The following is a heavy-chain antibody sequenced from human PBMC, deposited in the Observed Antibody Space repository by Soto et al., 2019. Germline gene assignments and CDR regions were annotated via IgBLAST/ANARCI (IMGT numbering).Heavy chain of an antibody. CDR1: GYTLTELS. CDR3: ATAQSQMTTVSWDAFDI. D-gene: IGHD4-17*01. V-gene: IGHV1-24*01. Sequence: ASVNVSCKVSGYTLTELSMHWVRQAPGKGLEWMGGFDPEDGETIYAQKFRGRVTMTEDTSTDTAYMELSSLRSEDTAVYYCATAQSQMTTVSWDAFDIWGQGTMVT. J-gene: IGHJ3*02. CDR2: FDPEDGET.